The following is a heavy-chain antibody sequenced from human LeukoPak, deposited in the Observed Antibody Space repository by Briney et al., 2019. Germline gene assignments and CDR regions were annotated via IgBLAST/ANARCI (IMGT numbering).Heavy chain of an antibody. CDR2: INWNGGST. J-gene: IGHJ6*03. D-gene: IGHD2-2*01. Sequence: PGGSLRLSCAASGFTFDHHGMSWVRQAPGKGLEWVSGINWNGGSTGYADSVKGRFTISRDNAKNSLYLQMNSLRAEDTALYYCARAVCSSTSCPYYYYMDVWGKGTTVTVSS. V-gene: IGHV3-20*04. CDR3: ARAVCSSTSCPYYYYMDV. CDR1: GFTFDHHG.